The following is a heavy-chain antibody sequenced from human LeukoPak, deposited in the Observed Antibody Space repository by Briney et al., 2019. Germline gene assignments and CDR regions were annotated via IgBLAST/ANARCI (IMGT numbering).Heavy chain of an antibody. CDR3: ATGRYCSGGSCYLDY. Sequence: ASVKVSCKVSGYTFTDYYMHWGQQAPGKGLEWMGLVYPEDGETIYAEKFKGRVTITEETSTDTAYMELSSLRSADTAVYYCATGRYCSGGSCYLDYWGQGTLVTVSS. V-gene: IGHV1-69-2*01. CDR1: GYTFTDYY. D-gene: IGHD2-15*01. CDR2: VYPEDGET. J-gene: IGHJ4*02.